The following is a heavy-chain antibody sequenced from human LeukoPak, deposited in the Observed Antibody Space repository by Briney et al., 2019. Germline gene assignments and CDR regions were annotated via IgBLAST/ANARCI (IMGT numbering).Heavy chain of an antibody. J-gene: IGHJ4*02. Sequence: ASVKVSCKASGYTFTGYYIHWVRHAPGQGLEWMGWINPNSGGTNYAQKFQGRVTMTRDTSISTAYVEPSSLRSDDTAVYYWARGVAAGFDYWGQGTLVTVSS. V-gene: IGHV1-2*02. CDR3: ARGVAAGFDY. CDR2: INPNSGGT. CDR1: GYTFTGYY. D-gene: IGHD2-15*01.